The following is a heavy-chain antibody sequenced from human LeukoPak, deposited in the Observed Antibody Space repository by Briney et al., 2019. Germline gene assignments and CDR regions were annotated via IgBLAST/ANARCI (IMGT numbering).Heavy chain of an antibody. V-gene: IGHV3-15*01. D-gene: IGHD1-26*01. CDR1: GFTFSNAW. J-gene: IGHJ4*02. Sequence: GGSLRLSCAASGFTFSNAWMSWVRQAPGKGLEWVGRIKSKTDGGTTDYAAPVKGRFTISRDDSKNTLYLQMNSLKTEDTAVYYCTTAYYDGGPELDYWGQGTLVTVSS. CDR3: TTAYYDGGPELDY. CDR2: IKSKTDGGTT.